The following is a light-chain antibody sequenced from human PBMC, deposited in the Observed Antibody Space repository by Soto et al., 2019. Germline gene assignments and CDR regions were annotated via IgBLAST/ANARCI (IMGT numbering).Light chain of an antibody. V-gene: IGKV3-15*01. CDR2: GAS. Sequence: EIVMTQSPATLSVSPGERATLSCRASQSVGSNLDWYQQKPGQAPRLLIYGASTRATGIPARCSGSGSGTKFPLTTGSLQSEDFAIYFCQKYNNWPPDRTFGQGTKVEIK. J-gene: IGKJ1*01. CDR3: QKYNNWPPDRT. CDR1: QSVGSN.